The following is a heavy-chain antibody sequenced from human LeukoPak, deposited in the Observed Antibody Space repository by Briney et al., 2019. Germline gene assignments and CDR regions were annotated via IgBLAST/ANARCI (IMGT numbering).Heavy chain of an antibody. J-gene: IGHJ4*02. CDR1: RVSFTSCW. Sequence: VGSLRVSCASSRVSFTSCWMYRVRQAPGKGLEWVSSISSSSSYIYYADSVKGRFTISRDNAKNSLYLQMNSLRAEDTAVYYCAGTDGYNYQRSYWGQGTLVTVSS. CDR3: AGTDGYNYQRSY. V-gene: IGHV3-21*01. CDR2: ISSSSSYI. D-gene: IGHD5-24*01.